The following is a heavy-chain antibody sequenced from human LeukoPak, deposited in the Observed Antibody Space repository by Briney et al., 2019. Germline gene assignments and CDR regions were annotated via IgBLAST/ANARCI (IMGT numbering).Heavy chain of an antibody. CDR2: IYYIGTT. D-gene: IGHD3-16*02. Sequence: SETPSLTCSVSGGSISSSTYFWAWIRQPPGKGLEWIGTIYYIGTTYYNPSLKSRVTISVDTSNNHFSLKLSSVTAADTAVYYCARQVYDYVWGSYRYGYFDHWGRGTMITVSS. CDR3: ARQVYDYVWGSYRYGYFDH. J-gene: IGHJ4*02. CDR1: GGSISSSTYF. V-gene: IGHV4-39*01.